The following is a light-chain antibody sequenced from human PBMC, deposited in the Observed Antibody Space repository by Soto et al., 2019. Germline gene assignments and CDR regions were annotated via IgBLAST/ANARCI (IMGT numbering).Light chain of an antibody. CDR2: RSN. CDR1: TGAVTSDYY. J-gene: IGLJ3*02. V-gene: IGLV7-43*01. CDR3: VLLCSGEWV. Sequence: QTVVTQEPSLTVSPGGTVTLTCALTTGAVTSDYYPNWFQRKPGQALRTLIYRSNNKHSWTPARFSGSLLGGKAALTLSGVQPEDEADYYCVLLCSGEWVFGGGTKVPVL.